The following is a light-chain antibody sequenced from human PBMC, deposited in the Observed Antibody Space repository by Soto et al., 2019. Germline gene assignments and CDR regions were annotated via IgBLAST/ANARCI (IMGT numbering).Light chain of an antibody. V-gene: IGLV2-11*01. Sequence: LTQPRSVSGSPGQSVSISCTGTSSDVGRYSYVSWYQQHPGKAPKLMIYDVSERPSGVPDRFSGSKSGNTASLTISGLQAEDEADYYCCSYAGTYTGVFGTGTKVIVL. CDR2: DVS. J-gene: IGLJ1*01. CDR3: CSYAGTYTGV. CDR1: SSDVGRYSY.